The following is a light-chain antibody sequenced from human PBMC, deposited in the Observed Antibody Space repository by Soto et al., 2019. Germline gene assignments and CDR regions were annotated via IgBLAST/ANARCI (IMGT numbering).Light chain of an antibody. CDR1: QAVNSN. J-gene: IGKJ1*01. CDR2: GAS. Sequence: EFVRSQSPATLSVSQQDRATLSCRASQAVNSNLAWYQQKPGQAPRLLIYGASTRASDIPARFSGSGSETEFTLTISSLQSEDFAVYYCQHYSNGQPWPVGQVGKVAIK. V-gene: IGKV3-15*01. CDR3: QHYSNGQPWP.